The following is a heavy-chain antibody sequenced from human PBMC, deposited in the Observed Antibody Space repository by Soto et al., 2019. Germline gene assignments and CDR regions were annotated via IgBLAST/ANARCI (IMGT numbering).Heavy chain of an antibody. J-gene: IGHJ4*02. CDR1: GGSISGSRFH. V-gene: IGHV4-39*02. CDR3: ARGRIAVAANFDY. Sequence: SETLSLTCTVSGGSISGSRFHWGWIRQTPGKGLEWIASIHSSGSTYYNPSLRSRVTISVDTSKTHYSLKLTSVTAADTAVYYCARGRIAVAANFDYWGQGTLVTVSS. CDR2: IHSSGST. D-gene: IGHD6-19*01.